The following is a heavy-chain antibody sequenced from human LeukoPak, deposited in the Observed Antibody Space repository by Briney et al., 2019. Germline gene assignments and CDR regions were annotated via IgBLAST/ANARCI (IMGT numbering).Heavy chain of an antibody. CDR1: GGSISSSSYY. J-gene: IGHJ4*02. D-gene: IGHD3-10*01. CDR3: ARLPFGTGSYVAGPRLYFDY. V-gene: IGHV4-39*01. CDR2: IYYSGST. Sequence: SETLSLTCTVSGGSISSSSYYWGWIRQPPGKGLEWIGSIYYSGSTYYNPSLKSRVTISVDTSKNQFSLKLSSVTAADTAVYYCARLPFGTGSYVAGPRLYFDYWGQGILVSVSS.